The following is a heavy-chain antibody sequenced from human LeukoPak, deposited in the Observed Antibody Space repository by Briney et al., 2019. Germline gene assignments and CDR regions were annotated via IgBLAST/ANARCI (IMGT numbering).Heavy chain of an antibody. V-gene: IGHV4-39*07. D-gene: IGHD2-2*01. CDR3: ARGRADYTVVVPADNWFDP. Sequence: PSETLSLTCTVSGGSISSGGYYWSWIRQPPGKGLEWIGEINHSGSTNYNPSLKSRVTISVDTSKNQFSLKLSSVTAADTAVYYCARGRADYTVVVPADNWFDPWGQGTLVTVSS. CDR1: GGSISSGGYY. J-gene: IGHJ5*02. CDR2: INHSGST.